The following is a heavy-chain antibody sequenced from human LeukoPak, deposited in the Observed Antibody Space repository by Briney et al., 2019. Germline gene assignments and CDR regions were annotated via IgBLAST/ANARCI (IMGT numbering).Heavy chain of an antibody. CDR3: ARGRDDDFWSGYLYYFDY. D-gene: IGHD3-3*01. Sequence: PSGTLSLTCAVYGGSFSGYYWSWIRQPPGKGLEWIGEINHSGSTNYNPSLKSRVTISVDTSKNQFSLKLSSVTAADTAVYYCARGRDDDFWSGYLYYFDYWGQGTLVTVSS. CDR2: INHSGST. J-gene: IGHJ4*02. CDR1: GGSFSGYY. V-gene: IGHV4-34*01.